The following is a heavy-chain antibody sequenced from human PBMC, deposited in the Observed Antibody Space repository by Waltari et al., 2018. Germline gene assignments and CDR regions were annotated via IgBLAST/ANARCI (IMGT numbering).Heavy chain of an antibody. D-gene: IGHD3-16*01. CDR1: GYIFTSYT. Sequence: QVHLVQSGAEVRKPGASVTLSCVASGYIFTSYTLHWVRQAPGQGLEWMGWINAGNGRTRYSQKFQDRVTITRDTSANRVYMELRSLRTEDTAVYFCAREGGPFDYWGQGTLLTVSS. CDR2: INAGNGRT. J-gene: IGHJ4*02. CDR3: AREGGPFDY. V-gene: IGHV1-3*01.